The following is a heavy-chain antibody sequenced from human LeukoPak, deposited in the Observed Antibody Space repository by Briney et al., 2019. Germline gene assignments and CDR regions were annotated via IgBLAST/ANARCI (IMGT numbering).Heavy chain of an antibody. CDR3: ARDSSGWYHWFDP. Sequence: ASVKVSCKASGYTFTSFAMHWVRQAPGQRLEWMGWINVGNGNTKYSQDFQGRVTITRDTSASTAYMELSSLTSEDMAVYYCARDSSGWYHWFDPWGQGTLVTVSS. D-gene: IGHD6-19*01. V-gene: IGHV1-3*03. CDR1: GYTFTSFA. CDR2: INVGNGNT. J-gene: IGHJ5*02.